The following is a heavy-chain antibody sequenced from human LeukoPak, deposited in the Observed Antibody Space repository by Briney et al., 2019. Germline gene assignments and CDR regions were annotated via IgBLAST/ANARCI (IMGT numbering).Heavy chain of an antibody. CDR3: ARDIASAGLFFDS. J-gene: IGHJ4*02. D-gene: IGHD6-13*01. Sequence: PGGSLRLSCVVSGFALSDYWMSWVRQAPGEGLQWVANIKYDGSERQYVDSVKGRFTISRDIAKNSVYLQMNSLGADDTAVYYCARDIASAGLFFDSWGQGTLVTVSS. CDR2: IKYDGSER. CDR1: GFALSDYW. V-gene: IGHV3-7*01.